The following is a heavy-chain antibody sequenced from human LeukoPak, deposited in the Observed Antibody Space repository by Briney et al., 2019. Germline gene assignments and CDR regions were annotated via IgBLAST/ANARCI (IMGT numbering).Heavy chain of an antibody. D-gene: IGHD3-22*01. CDR2: ISYDGSNK. V-gene: IGHV3-30-3*01. J-gene: IGHJ4*02. CDR3: ARDTTTMIAEY. Sequence: GGSLRLSCAASGFTFSSYAMHWVRQAPGKGLEWVAVISYDGSNKYYADSVKGRFTISRDNSKNTLYLQMNSLRAEDTAVYYCARDTTTMIAEYWGQGTLVTVSS. CDR1: GFTFSSYA.